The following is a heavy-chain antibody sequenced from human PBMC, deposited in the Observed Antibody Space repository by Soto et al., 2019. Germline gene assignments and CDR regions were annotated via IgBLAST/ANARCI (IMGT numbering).Heavy chain of an antibody. CDR2: IKQDGNEK. V-gene: IGHV3-7*01. Sequence: GGSLRLSCAASGFTSSDYLMAWVRQAPGKGLEWVATIKQDGNEKYYVDSVKGRFTISRDNAKNSLYLQMNGLRAEDTAVYYCAIGHWLGNWGHGTLVTVSS. J-gene: IGHJ4*01. D-gene: IGHD6-19*01. CDR3: AIGHWLGN. CDR1: GFTSSDYL.